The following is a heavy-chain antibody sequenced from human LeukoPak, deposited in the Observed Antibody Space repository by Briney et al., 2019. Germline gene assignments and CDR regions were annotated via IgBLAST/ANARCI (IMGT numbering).Heavy chain of an antibody. D-gene: IGHD1-1*01. CDR1: GGSISSSSYY. Sequence: SETLSLTCTVSGGSISSSSYYWGWIRQPPGKGLEWIGSIYYSGSTYYNPSLKSRVTISVDTSKNQFSLKLSSVTAADTAVYYCARPLDGDDAFDIWGQGTMVTVSS. J-gene: IGHJ3*02. V-gene: IGHV4-39*07. CDR3: ARPLDGDDAFDI. CDR2: IYYSGST.